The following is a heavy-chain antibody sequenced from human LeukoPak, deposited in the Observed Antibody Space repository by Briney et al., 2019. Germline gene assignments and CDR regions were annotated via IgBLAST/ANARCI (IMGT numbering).Heavy chain of an antibody. CDR3: VRDGANWEEPNDAFDT. CDR2: LYTTGTT. J-gene: IGHJ3*02. D-gene: IGHD1-26*01. Sequence: PSETLSLTCAVSGASITSCYWSWVRQSAGKGLEWIGRLYTTGTTNYNPSLKSRVTMSGDSSKNQFSLTLTSVTAADTAVYYCVRDGANWEEPNDAFDTWGQGTLVTVSS. CDR1: GASITSCY. V-gene: IGHV4-4*07.